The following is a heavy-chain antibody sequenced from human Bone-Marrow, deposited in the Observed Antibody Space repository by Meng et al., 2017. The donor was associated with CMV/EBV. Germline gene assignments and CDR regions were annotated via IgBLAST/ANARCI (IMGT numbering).Heavy chain of an antibody. D-gene: IGHD4-17*01. CDR2: INPNSGGT. CDR3: ARVRVNWFDP. CDR1: GYTFTGYY. Sequence: ASVKVSCKASGYTFTGYYMHWVRQAPGQGLEWMGWINPNSGGTNYAQKFQGRVTITADKSTSTAYMELSSLRSEDTAVYYCARVRVNWFDPWGQGTLVTVSS. J-gene: IGHJ5*02. V-gene: IGHV1-2*02.